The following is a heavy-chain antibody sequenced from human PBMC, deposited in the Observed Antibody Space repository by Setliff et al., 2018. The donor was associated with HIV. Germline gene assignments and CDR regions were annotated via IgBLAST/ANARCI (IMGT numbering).Heavy chain of an antibody. V-gene: IGHV1-69*13. Sequence: SVKVSCKASGGTFSNYGINWVRQAPGQGLEWMGGIIPMFGTTTYAQKFQGRVTITSDESTSTAYMELSSLRSEDTAVYYCARDEEVGLYGSGSYQYWGQGMLVTVS. CDR3: ARDEEVGLYGSGSYQY. CDR1: GGTFSNYG. J-gene: IGHJ4*02. CDR2: IIPMFGTT. D-gene: IGHD3-10*01.